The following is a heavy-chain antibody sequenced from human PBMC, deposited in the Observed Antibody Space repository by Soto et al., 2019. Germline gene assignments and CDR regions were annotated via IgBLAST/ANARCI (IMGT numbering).Heavy chain of an antibody. D-gene: IGHD3-10*01. V-gene: IGHV3-30*18. CDR2: ISYDGSNK. CDR3: AKGEAVWFGEFIPYYYGMDV. Sequence: GGSLRLSCAASGFTFSSYGMHWVRQAPGKGLEWVAVISYDGSNKYYADSVKGRFTISRDNSKNTLYLQMNSLRAEDTAVYYCAKGEAVWFGEFIPYYYGMDVWGQGTTVTVSS. CDR1: GFTFSSYG. J-gene: IGHJ6*02.